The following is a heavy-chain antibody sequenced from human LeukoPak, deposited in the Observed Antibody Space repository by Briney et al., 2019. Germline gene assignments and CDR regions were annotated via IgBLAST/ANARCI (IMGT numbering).Heavy chain of an antibody. CDR2: IYYSGST. CDR1: GGSVSSGSYY. CDR3: ARWAGYSSSWPAVDY. V-gene: IGHV4-61*01. D-gene: IGHD6-13*01. Sequence: SETLSLTCTVSGGSVSSGSYYWSWIRQPPGKGLGWIGYIYYSGSTNYNPSLKSRVTISVDTSKNQFSLKLSSVTAADTAVYYCARWAGYSSSWPAVDYWGQGTLVTVSS. J-gene: IGHJ4*02.